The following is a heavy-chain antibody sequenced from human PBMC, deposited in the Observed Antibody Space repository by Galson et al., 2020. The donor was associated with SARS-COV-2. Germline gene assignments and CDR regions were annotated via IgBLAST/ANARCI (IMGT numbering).Heavy chain of an antibody. CDR2: IWYDGSNK. CDR1: GFTFSSYG. D-gene: IGHD5-18*01. J-gene: IGHJ6*02. V-gene: IGHV3-33*01. CDR3: ARDGERGYSYGLLYYYYYGMDV. Sequence: TGGSLRLSCAASGFTFSSYGMHWVRQAPGKGLEWVAVIWYDGSNKYYADSVKGRFTISRDNSKNTLYLQMNSLRAEDTAVYYCARDGERGYSYGLLYYYYYGMDVWGQGTTVTVSS.